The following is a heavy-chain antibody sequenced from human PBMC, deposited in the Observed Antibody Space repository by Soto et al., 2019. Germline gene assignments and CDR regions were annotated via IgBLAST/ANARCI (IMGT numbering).Heavy chain of an antibody. CDR3: ARDRSRIVVVPAAMGNWFDP. V-gene: IGHV4-4*07. J-gene: IGHJ5*02. D-gene: IGHD2-2*01. CDR2: IYTSGST. Sequence: PSETLSLTCTVSGGSISSYYWSWIRQPAGKGLEWIGRIYTSGSTNYNPSLKSRVTMSVDTSKNQFSLKLSSVTAAHTAVYYCARDRSRIVVVPAAMGNWFDPWGQGTLVTVSS. CDR1: GGSISSYY.